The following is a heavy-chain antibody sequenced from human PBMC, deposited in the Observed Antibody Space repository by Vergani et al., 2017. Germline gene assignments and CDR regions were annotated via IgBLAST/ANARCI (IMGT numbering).Heavy chain of an antibody. D-gene: IGHD1-14*01. CDR1: GGSISSGSYY. Sequence: QVQLQESGPGLVKPSQTLSLTCTVSGGSISSGSYYWSWIRQPAGKGLEWIGRIYTSGSTNYNPSLKSRVTISVDTSKNQFSLKLSSVTAADTAVDYCARAGPVEFYGIDPWGQGTLVTVSS. V-gene: IGHV4-61*02. CDR3: ARAGPVEFYGIDP. CDR2: IYTSGST. J-gene: IGHJ5*02.